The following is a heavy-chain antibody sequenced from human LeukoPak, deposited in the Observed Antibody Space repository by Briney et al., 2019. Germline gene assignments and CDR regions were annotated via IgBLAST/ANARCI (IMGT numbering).Heavy chain of an antibody. CDR2: ISSSSSTI. V-gene: IGHV3-48*04. CDR3: ARSLTGYPIYGMDV. D-gene: IGHD3-9*01. Sequence: GGSLRLSCAASGLTFNNYGMHWVRQAPGKGLEWVSYISSSSSTIYYADSVKGRFTISRDNAKNSLYLQMNSLRAEDTAVYYCARSLTGYPIYGMDVWGQGTTVTVSS. J-gene: IGHJ6*02. CDR1: GLTFNNYG.